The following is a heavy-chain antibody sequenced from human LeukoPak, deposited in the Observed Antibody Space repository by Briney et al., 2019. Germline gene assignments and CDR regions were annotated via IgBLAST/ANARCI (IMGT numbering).Heavy chain of an antibody. J-gene: IGHJ1*01. Sequence: ASVKVSCKASGYTFSSHDINWVRQVPGHGLEWMGWMNPNSGNTGSAQKFHGRVAMTRDTSIGTAYLELSSLSSDDTAVYYCVRGDNVVSTAMLLLRYWGQGTLVAVTS. V-gene: IGHV1-8*01. CDR1: GYTFSSHD. CDR3: VRGDNVVSTAMLLLRY. CDR2: MNPNSGNT. D-gene: IGHD2-21*01.